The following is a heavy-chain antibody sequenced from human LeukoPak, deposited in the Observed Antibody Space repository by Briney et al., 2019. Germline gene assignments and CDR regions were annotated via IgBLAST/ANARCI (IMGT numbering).Heavy chain of an antibody. CDR2: ISNDGFNK. D-gene: IGHD3-10*01. CDR1: GFAFSSLA. J-gene: IGHJ4*02. CDR3: AKEWIRGVINY. V-gene: IGHV3-30*18. Sequence: GGSLRLSCAASGFAFSSLAMGWVRQAPGKGLEWVAVISNDGFNKYYTDSVKGRFTISRDNSKNTVYLQMSGLRAEDTAVYYCAKEWIRGVINYWGQGTLVTVSS.